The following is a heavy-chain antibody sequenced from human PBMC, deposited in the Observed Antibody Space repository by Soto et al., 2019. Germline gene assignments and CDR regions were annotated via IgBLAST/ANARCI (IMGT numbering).Heavy chain of an antibody. Sequence: QVQLQQWGAGLLKPSETLSLTCAVYGGSFSGYYWTWIRQPPGTGLEWIGEINHSGSTNYNPSLTSIVTISVDTSKNQFSLKLTSVTAADTAVYYCARDKSTGLFDYWGQGTLVTVSS. CDR1: GGSFSGYY. D-gene: IGHD2-8*02. V-gene: IGHV4-34*01. J-gene: IGHJ4*02. CDR3: ARDKSTGLFDY. CDR2: INHSGST.